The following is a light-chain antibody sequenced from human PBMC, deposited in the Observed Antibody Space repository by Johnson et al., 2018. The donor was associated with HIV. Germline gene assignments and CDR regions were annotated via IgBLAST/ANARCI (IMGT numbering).Light chain of an antibody. CDR1: SSTIGSNY. CDR2: KNN. Sequence: QSMLTQPPSVSAAPGQKVTISCSGSSSTIGSNYVSWYQLLPGTPPKLLIFKNNERPSGIPDRFSGSKSGTSATLGITGLQTGDEADYYCGTGDTSLSAGGVFGTGTKVTVL. J-gene: IGLJ1*01. CDR3: GTGDTSLSAGGV. V-gene: IGLV1-51*02.